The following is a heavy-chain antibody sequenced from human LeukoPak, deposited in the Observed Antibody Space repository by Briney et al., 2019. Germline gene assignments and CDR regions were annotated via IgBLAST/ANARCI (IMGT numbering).Heavy chain of an antibody. CDR1: GYSFTSYW. J-gene: IGHJ6*04. Sequence: GESLKISCKGSGYSFTSYWISWVRQMPGKGLGWMGRIDPSGSYTNYSPSFQGPVTISADKSISTAYLQWSSLKASDTAMYYCASLRGYYYGSGSYVDVWGKGTTVTVSS. CDR3: ASLRGYYYGSGSYVDV. V-gene: IGHV5-10-1*01. CDR2: IDPSGSYT. D-gene: IGHD3-10*01.